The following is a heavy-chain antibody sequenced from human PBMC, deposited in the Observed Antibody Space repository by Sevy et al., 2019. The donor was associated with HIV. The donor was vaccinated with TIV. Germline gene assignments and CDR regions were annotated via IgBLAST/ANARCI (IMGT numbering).Heavy chain of an antibody. D-gene: IGHD5-12*01. CDR1: GSSISSGYY. CDR3: ARLSRYIVPRYYFDY. J-gene: IGHJ4*02. Sequence: SETLSLTCAVSGSSISSGYYWGWIRQPPGKGLEWIGIIHHNGNTYNNPSLKSRVTMSVDMSKNQFSLRLNSVTAADTAVYYCARLSRYIVPRYYFDYWGQGTLVTVS. CDR2: IHHNGNT. V-gene: IGHV4-38-2*01.